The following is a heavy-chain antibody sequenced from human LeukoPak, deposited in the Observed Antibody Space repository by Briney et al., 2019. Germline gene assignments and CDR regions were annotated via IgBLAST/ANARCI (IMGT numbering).Heavy chain of an antibody. J-gene: IGHJ4*02. CDR3: AKDADDSGDYVGIDY. CDR1: GFTFNDYA. CDR2: ISWNRNTI. Sequence: GGSLRLSCTTSGFTFNDYAMHWVRQAPGKGLEWVAGISWNRNTIGYADSLRDRFTIFRDDAENSLYLQINSLRPEDTAIYYCAKDADDSGDYVGIDYWGQGILVTVSS. D-gene: IGHD4-17*01. V-gene: IGHV3-9*01.